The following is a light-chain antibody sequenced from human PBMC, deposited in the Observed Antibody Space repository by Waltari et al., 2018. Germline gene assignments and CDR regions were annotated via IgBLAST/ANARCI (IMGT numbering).Light chain of an antibody. CDR2: WAS. CDR3: QQYLSTPPT. CDR1: QSVLYSSNNKNY. V-gene: IGKV4-1*01. J-gene: IGKJ1*01. Sequence: DIVLTQSPDSLALSLGERATINCNSRQSVLYSSNNKNYLAWYQQKPGQPPKLLIYWASTRESGVPDRFSGSGSGTDFTLTISSLQAEDVAVYYCQQYLSTPPTFGQGTKVEIK.